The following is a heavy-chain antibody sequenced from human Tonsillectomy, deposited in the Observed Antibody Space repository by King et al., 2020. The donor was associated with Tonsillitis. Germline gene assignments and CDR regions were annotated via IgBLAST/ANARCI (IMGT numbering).Heavy chain of an antibody. V-gene: IGHV3-73*01. CDR3: TRAESSGSYFVY. D-gene: IGHD1-26*01. CDR1: GFTFSGSA. J-gene: IGHJ4*02. Sequence: QLVQSGGGLVQPGGSLKLSCAASGFTFSGSAMHWVRQASGKGLEWVGRIRSKANSYATAYAASVKGRFTIARDDSKNTAYLQMNSLKTEDTAVYYCTRAESSGSYFVYGGQGTLVTVSS. CDR2: IRSKANSYAT.